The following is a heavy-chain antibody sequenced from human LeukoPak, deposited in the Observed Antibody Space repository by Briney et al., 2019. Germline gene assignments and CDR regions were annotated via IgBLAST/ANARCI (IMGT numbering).Heavy chain of an antibody. Sequence: ASVKVSCKDSGYTFTGYYMHWVRQAPGQGLEWMGWINPNSGGTNYAQKFQGRVTMTRDTSISTAYMELSRLRSDDTAVYYCARVPRMEYYFDYWGQGTLVTVSS. CDR2: INPNSGGT. V-gene: IGHV1-2*02. J-gene: IGHJ4*02. CDR3: ARVPRMEYYFDY. D-gene: IGHD3-3*01. CDR1: GYTFTGYY.